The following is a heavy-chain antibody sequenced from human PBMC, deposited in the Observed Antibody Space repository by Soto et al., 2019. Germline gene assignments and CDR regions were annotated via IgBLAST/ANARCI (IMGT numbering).Heavy chain of an antibody. V-gene: IGHV4-34*01. Sequence: PSETLSLTCAVYGGSFSGYYWSWIRQPPGKGLEWIGEINHSGSTNYNPSLKSRVTISVDTSKNQFSLNLSSVTAADTAVYYCARRVKIMLRYFHWSHSFDYWGQGTLVTVSS. CDR2: INHSGST. D-gene: IGHD3-9*01. CDR1: GGSFSGYY. CDR3: ARRVKIMLRYFHWSHSFDY. J-gene: IGHJ4*02.